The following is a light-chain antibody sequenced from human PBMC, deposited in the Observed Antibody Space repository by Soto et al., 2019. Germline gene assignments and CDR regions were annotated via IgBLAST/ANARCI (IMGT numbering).Light chain of an antibody. CDR3: SSCTTTGSYV. V-gene: IGLV2-14*01. J-gene: IGLJ1*01. Sequence: QSVLTQPASVSGSPGQSITLSCTGTSSDVGSCQFVSWYQHHPGKAPKLIIYQVSNRPSGVSNRFSGSKFGNTASLTISGLQPEYEADYHCSSCTTTGSYVFGPGTKVTVL. CDR1: SSDVGSCQF. CDR2: QVS.